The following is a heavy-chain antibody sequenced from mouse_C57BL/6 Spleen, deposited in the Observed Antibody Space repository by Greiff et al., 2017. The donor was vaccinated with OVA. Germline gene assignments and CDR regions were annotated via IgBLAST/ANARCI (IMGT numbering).Heavy chain of an antibody. V-gene: IGHV1-55*01. CDR2: IYPGSGST. CDR1: GYTFTSYW. Sequence: QVQLQQPGAELVKPGASVKMSCKASGYTFTSYWITWVKQRPGQGLEWIGDIYPGSGSTNYNEKFKSKATLTVVTSSSTAYMQLSSLTSEDSAVYYCAGDYGSSYGFAYWGQGTLVTVSA. J-gene: IGHJ3*01. D-gene: IGHD1-1*01. CDR3: AGDYGSSYGFAY.